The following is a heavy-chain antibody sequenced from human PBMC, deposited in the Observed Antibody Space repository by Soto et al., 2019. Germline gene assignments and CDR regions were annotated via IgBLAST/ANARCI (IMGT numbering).Heavy chain of an antibody. CDR2: IYYSGST. Sequence: QLQLQESGPGLVKPSETLSLTCTVSGGSISSSSYYWGWIRQPPGKGLEWIGSIYYSGSTYYNPYLKSRVTIAVDTSKNQFSLKLSSVTAADTAVYYCARRVAVAANYWYFDLWGRGTLVTVSS. D-gene: IGHD6-19*01. J-gene: IGHJ2*01. CDR1: GGSISSSSYY. V-gene: IGHV4-39*01. CDR3: ARRVAVAANYWYFDL.